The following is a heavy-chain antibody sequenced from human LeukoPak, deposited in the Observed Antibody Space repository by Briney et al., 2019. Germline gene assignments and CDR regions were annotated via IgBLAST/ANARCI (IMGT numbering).Heavy chain of an antibody. V-gene: IGHV1-18*04. Sequence: GASVKVSCTASGYAFSDHGVNWVRRAPGQGLEWMGWISGYNGHTSYAQKFQGRVMVTTDRSTHTAYLELRSLRSDDTAVYYCARVPNPRNTYGYNHQWGQGPLVTVSS. CDR1: GYAFSDHG. J-gene: IGHJ4*02. CDR2: ISGYNGHT. D-gene: IGHD5-18*01. CDR3: ARVPNPRNTYGYNHQ.